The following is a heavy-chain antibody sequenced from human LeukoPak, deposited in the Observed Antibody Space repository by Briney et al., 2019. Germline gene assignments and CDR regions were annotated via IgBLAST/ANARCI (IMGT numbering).Heavy chain of an antibody. CDR1: GFTFGDYA. D-gene: IGHD6-19*01. J-gene: IGHJ4*02. V-gene: IGHV3-49*04. CDR3: TRVGSSGWYGGDYFDY. CDR2: IRSKAYGGTT. Sequence: GVSLRLSCTASGFTFGDYAMSWVRQAPGKGLEGVGFIRSKAYGGTTGYAASVNGRFTISRQDSKSIAYLQMNSLKTEDTAVYYCTRVGSSGWYGGDYFDYWGQGTLVTVSS.